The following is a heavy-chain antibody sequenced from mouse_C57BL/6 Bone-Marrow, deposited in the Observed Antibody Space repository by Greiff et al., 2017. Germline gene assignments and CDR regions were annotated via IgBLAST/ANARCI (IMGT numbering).Heavy chain of an antibody. V-gene: IGHV5-6*02. D-gene: IGHD2-14*01. CDR3: ARRGTFAY. J-gene: IGHJ3*01. CDR1: GFTFSSYG. CDR2: ISSGGSYT. Sequence: EVKLVASGGDLVKPGGSLKLSCAASGFTFSSYGMSWVRQTPDKRLEWVATISSGGSYTYYPDSVKGRFTISRDNAKNTLYLQRSSLKSEDTAMYYCARRGTFAYWGQGTLVTVSA.